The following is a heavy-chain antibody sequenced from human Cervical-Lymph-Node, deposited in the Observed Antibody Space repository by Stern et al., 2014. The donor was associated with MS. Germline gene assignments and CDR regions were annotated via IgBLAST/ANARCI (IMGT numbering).Heavy chain of an antibody. D-gene: IGHD2-21*01. CDR3: ARDPGQGDDWYYFDY. CDR2: ISSNTGAT. Sequence: EVQLVESGGGLVQPGGSLRLPCAASGFSFSSHSMAWVRQAPGKGLEWISYISSNTGATYYADCVRGRFTISRDNAKDSLFLQMSSLRAEDTAVYYCARDPGQGDDWYYFDYWGQGTLVTVSS. J-gene: IGHJ4*02. CDR1: GFSFSSHS. V-gene: IGHV3-48*01.